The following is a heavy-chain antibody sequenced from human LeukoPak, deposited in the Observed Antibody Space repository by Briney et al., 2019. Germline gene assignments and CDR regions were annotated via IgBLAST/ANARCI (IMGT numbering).Heavy chain of an antibody. Sequence: GSLRLSCAASGFTFSSYGMHWVRQAPGKGLEWVAVIWYDGSNKYYADSVKGRFTISRDNSKNTLYLQMNSLRAEDTAVYYCAKGVAVAGVAYFDYWGQGTLVTVSS. V-gene: IGHV3-33*06. CDR3: AKGVAVAGVAYFDY. J-gene: IGHJ4*02. CDR2: IWYDGSNK. D-gene: IGHD6-19*01. CDR1: GFTFSSYG.